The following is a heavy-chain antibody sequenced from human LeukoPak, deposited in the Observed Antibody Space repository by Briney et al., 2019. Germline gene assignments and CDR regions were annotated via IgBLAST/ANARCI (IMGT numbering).Heavy chain of an antibody. CDR1: GGSISSGGYS. J-gene: IGHJ3*02. CDR2: LCHSGST. V-gene: IGHV4-30-2*01. Sequence: PSETLSLTCAVSGGSISSGGYSWSWIRQPPGKGLEWIGYLCHSGSTYYNPSLKSRVTISVDRSKNQFSLKLSSVTAADTAVYYCARDLYCTNGVCYRGIDAFDIWGQGTMVTVSS. CDR3: ARDLYCTNGVCYRGIDAFDI. D-gene: IGHD2-8*01.